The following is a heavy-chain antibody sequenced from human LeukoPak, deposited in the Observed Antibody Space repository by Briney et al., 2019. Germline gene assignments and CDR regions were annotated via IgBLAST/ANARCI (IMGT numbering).Heavy chain of an antibody. CDR2: VYYSGST. J-gene: IGHJ4*02. CDR1: GGSISSYY. D-gene: IGHD2-2*01. Sequence: PSETLSLTCTVSGGSISSYYWSWIRQPPGKGLEWMGSVYYSGSTSYYPSLKSRVTISVDTSKNQFSLKLNSVTASDTAVYYCARSRAGYCSTNSCYRDFDYWGQGILVTVSS. V-gene: IGHV4-59*05. CDR3: ARSRAGYCSTNSCYRDFDY.